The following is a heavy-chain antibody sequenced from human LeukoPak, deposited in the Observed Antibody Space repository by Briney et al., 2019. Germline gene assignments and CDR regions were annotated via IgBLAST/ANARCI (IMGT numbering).Heavy chain of an antibody. Sequence: GGSLRLSCATSGFTFSDHSMDWVRQAPGKGLEWVAVISYDGSNKYYADSVKGRFTISRDNSKNTLYLQMNSLRAEDTAVYYCAKDRDTAMVPGWFDPWGQGTLVTVSS. CDR3: AKDRDTAMVPGWFDP. CDR2: ISYDGSNK. J-gene: IGHJ5*02. V-gene: IGHV3-30*18. CDR1: GFTFSDHS. D-gene: IGHD5-18*01.